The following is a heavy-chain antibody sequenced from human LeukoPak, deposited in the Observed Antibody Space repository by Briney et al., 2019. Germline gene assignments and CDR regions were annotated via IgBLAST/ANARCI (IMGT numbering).Heavy chain of an antibody. J-gene: IGHJ4*02. CDR1: GYTFTSYG. CDR3: ARYGKTVATTNYFDY. D-gene: IGHD5-12*01. CDR2: ISAYNGNT. V-gene: IGHV1-18*01. Sequence: ASVKVSFKASGYTFTSYGISWVRQAPGQGLEWIGWISAYNGNTNYAQKLQGRVTMTTDTSTSTAYMELRSLRSDDTAVYYCARYGKTVATTNYFDYWGQGTLVTVSS.